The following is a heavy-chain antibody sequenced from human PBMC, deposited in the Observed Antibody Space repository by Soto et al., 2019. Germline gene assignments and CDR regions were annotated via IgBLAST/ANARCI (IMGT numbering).Heavy chain of an antibody. CDR2: ISAYNGNT. J-gene: IGHJ5*02. CDR3: ARDRDCSGGSCYSSIFDP. V-gene: IGHV1-18*04. D-gene: IGHD2-15*01. Sequence: ASVKVSCKASGYTFTSYGISWVRQAPGQGLEWMGWISAYNGNTNYAQKLQGRVTMTTDTSTSTAYMELRSLRSDDTAVYYRARDRDCSGGSCYSSIFDPWGQGTLVTVSS. CDR1: GYTFTSYG.